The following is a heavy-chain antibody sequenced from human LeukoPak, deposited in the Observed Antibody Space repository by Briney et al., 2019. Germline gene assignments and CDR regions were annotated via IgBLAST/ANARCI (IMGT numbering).Heavy chain of an antibody. Sequence: SGGSLRLSCVASGITFSSYAMNWVRQAPGKGLEWVSNIHFRSGGTFYADSVKGRFTISKDTSKNTLYLQMNSLRAEDTAVYYCAKDSEDYYDSSGYPNWFDPWGQGTLVTVSS. CDR3: AKDSEDYYDSSGYPNWFDP. D-gene: IGHD3-22*01. CDR1: GITFSSYA. CDR2: IHFRSGGT. V-gene: IGHV3-23*01. J-gene: IGHJ5*02.